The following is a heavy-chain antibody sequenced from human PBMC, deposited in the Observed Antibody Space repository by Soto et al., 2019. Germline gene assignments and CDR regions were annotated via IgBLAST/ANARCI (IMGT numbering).Heavy chain of an antibody. CDR1: GFPFSTKA. Sequence: EVQLLESGGGLVQPGGSRDLSFAAPGFPFSTKALNWFRQLPGKGLGGVSVFSGSGGGTYYADSVKGRFTIPRDNAKNTLYLQMNRLRAEDTAVYYCATRTTGWYFDLWGRGTLVTVSS. CDR2: FSGSGGGT. J-gene: IGHJ2*01. V-gene: IGHV3-23*01. CDR3: ATRTTGWYFDL.